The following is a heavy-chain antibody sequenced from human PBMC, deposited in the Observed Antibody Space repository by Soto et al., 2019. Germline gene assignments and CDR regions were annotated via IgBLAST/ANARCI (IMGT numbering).Heavy chain of an antibody. Sequence: SVKVSCKASGVTFSRQDMRWVRQAPGQGLEWMGGIIPIFGTPQYAEKFQDRVTITADESTSTAYMELSSLTSEDTAVYYCQTHEGSDGYSLDYLGQGTLVTVSS. CDR3: QTHEGSDGYSLDY. J-gene: IGHJ4*02. D-gene: IGHD2-21*01. V-gene: IGHV1-69*13. CDR1: GVTFSRQD. CDR2: IIPIFGTP.